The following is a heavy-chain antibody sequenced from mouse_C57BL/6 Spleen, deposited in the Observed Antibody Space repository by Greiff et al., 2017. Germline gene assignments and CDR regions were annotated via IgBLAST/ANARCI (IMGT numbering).Heavy chain of an antibody. CDR2: IDPSDSYT. D-gene: IGHD1-1*01. J-gene: IGHJ2*01. CDR3: ARSPLYYSYFDY. V-gene: IGHV1-69*01. Sequence: VQLQQPGAELVMPGASVKLSCKASGYTFTSYWMHWVKQRPGQGLEWIGEIDPSDSYTNYNQKFKGKSTLTVDKSSSTAYMQLSSLTSEDSAVYYCARSPLYYSYFDYWGQGTTLTVSS. CDR1: GYTFTSYW.